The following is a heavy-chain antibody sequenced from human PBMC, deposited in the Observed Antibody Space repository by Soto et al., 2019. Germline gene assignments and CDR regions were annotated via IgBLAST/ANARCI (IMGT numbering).Heavy chain of an antibody. J-gene: IGHJ4*01. V-gene: IGHV6-1*01. CDR3: ARGEQYSGRIFDY. CDR2: TYYRSKWYY. CDR1: GDSVSSNSAG. Sequence: SQTLSLTCAITGDSVSSNSAGWSWIRQSPSRGLEWLGRTYYRSKWYYEYAVSVRGRITINPDTSKNQYSLQLNSVTPEDTAVYFCARGEQYSGRIFDYWGQGTLVTVS. D-gene: IGHD1-26*01.